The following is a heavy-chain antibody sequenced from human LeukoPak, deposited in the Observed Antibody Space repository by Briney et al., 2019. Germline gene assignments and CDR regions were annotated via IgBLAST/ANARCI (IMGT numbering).Heavy chain of an antibody. CDR1: GASISGYF. CDR2: MYHSGST. CDR3: AGDSSMVTSWYFDL. J-gene: IGHJ2*01. V-gene: IGHV4-59*01. D-gene: IGHD5-18*01. Sequence: SETLSLTCSVSGASISGYFWNWIRQSPGKGLEWIGYMYHSGSTNYNPSLKSRVTISADASKNQFSLRLSSVTAADTVVYYCAGDSSMVTSWYFDLWGRGTLLTVSS.